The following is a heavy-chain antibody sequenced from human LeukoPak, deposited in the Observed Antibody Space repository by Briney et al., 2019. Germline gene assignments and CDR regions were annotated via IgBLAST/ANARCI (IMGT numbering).Heavy chain of an antibody. J-gene: IGHJ5*02. CDR1: GFTFSSYS. CDR2: ISSSSSYI. V-gene: IGHV3-21*01. D-gene: IGHD3-3*01. CDR3: ARGDFWSGYPNWFDP. Sequence: NPGGSLRLSCAASGFTFSSYSMSWVRQAPGKGLEWVSSISSSSSYIYYADSVKGRFTISRDNAKNSLCLQMNSLRAEDTAVYYCARGDFWSGYPNWFDPWGQGTLVTVSS.